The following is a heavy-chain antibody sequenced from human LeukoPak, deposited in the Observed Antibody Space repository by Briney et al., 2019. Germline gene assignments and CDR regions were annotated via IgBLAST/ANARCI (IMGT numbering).Heavy chain of an antibody. CDR3: ARPYYDSSGYRSDAFDI. CDR1: GFTFSDYE. V-gene: IGHV3-48*03. Sequence: GGSLRLSCAASGFTFSDYEMNWVRQAPGKGLEWVSYISSSGSTMYSADSVKGRFTISRDNAKNSLYLQMNSLRAEDTAVYYCARPYYDSSGYRSDAFDIWGQGTVVTVSS. J-gene: IGHJ3*02. D-gene: IGHD3-22*01. CDR2: ISSSGSTM.